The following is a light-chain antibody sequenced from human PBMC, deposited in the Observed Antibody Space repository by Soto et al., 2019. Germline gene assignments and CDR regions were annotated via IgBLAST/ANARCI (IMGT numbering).Light chain of an antibody. CDR1: QSVTSTF. CDR3: QQLSTYPST. J-gene: IGKJ4*01. Sequence: EIMMTQSPGTLSLSPGERATLSCRASQSVTSTFLGWYQHKPGQAPRLLIYGASTRATGIPARFSGSGSGTEFTLTISSLQAEDFATYYCQQLSTYPSTFGGGTMVDIK. V-gene: IGKV3D-7*01. CDR2: GAS.